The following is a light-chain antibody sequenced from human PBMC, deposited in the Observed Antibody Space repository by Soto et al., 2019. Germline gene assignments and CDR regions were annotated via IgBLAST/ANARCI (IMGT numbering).Light chain of an antibody. CDR1: QSVSTR. CDR3: QQYNNWPPEYT. Sequence: EIVMTQSPATLSVSPGERATLSCRASQSVSTRLAWYQQKPGQAPRLLIYGASTRATGIPARFSGSGSGTEFTLTISSLQSEDVAGYHCQQYNNWPPEYTFGQGTKLEIK. CDR2: GAS. J-gene: IGKJ2*01. V-gene: IGKV3D-15*01.